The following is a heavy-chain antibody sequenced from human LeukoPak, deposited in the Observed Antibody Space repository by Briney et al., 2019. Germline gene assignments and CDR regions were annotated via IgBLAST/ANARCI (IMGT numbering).Heavy chain of an antibody. CDR1: GVSIIRTNW. CDR2: TYYDGVT. D-gene: IGHD5-24*01. J-gene: IGHJ4*02. V-gene: IGHV4-4*02. CDR3: ARDRDVAVHHPFY. Sequence: SETLSLTCAVSGVSIIRTNWWIWVRQTPWRGLEWIGETYYDGVTNYNPSLKSRVTISIDKSKNHFSLNLTSVTAADTAVYYCARDRDVAVHHPFYWGQGTLVTVSS.